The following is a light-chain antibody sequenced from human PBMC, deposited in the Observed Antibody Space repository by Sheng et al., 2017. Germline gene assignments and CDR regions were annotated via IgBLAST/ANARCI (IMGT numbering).Light chain of an antibody. J-gene: IGLJ2*01. CDR3: QVWDSSTVV. Sequence: SYELTQPPSVSVSPGQTASITCSGDKLGDKFVCWYQQRPGQSPVLVIYQDNKRPSGIPERFSGSNSGNTATLTISGTQAMDEADYYCQVWDSSTVVFGGGTKLTVL. CDR2: QDN. V-gene: IGLV3-1*01. CDR1: KLGDKF.